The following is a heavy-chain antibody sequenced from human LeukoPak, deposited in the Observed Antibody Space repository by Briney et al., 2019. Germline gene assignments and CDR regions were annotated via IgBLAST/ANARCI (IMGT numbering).Heavy chain of an antibody. CDR2: ISTSGRNT. V-gene: IGHV3-23*01. J-gene: IGHJ4*02. D-gene: IGHD1-1*01. CDR1: GFTFTTCA. CDR3: VRSPTDNSQEGVGY. Sequence: GGSLRLSCAASGFTFTTCAMSWVRQAPGKGLEWVSAISTSGRNTYYADSVKGRFTISRDNSQNTLYLQMSSLRAEDTAIYYCVRSPTDNSQEGVGYWGQGTLVTVSS.